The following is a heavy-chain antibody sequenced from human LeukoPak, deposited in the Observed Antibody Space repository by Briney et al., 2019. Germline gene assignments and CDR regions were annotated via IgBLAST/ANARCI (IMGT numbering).Heavy chain of an antibody. CDR2: IYYSGST. CDR3: AREHLVTYYMDV. J-gene: IGHJ6*03. Sequence: SETLSLTCTVSGGSISSYYWSWIRQPPGKGLEWIGYIYYSGSTNYNPSLKSRVTMSVDTSKNQFSLSLGSVTAADTAVYYCAREHLVTYYMDVWGKGTTVTVSS. D-gene: IGHD1/OR15-1a*01. CDR1: GGSISSYY. V-gene: IGHV4-59*08.